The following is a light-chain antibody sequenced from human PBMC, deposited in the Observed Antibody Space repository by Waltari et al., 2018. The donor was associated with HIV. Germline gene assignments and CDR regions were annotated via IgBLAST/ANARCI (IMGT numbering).Light chain of an antibody. CDR3: QRYGRSRT. Sequence: DIVMTQSPDSLAVSLGERATINCKSSQSVLYSSNNKNYLAWYQQKPGQPPKLLIYWASTRESGVPDRFSGSGSGTDFTLTISSLQAEDVAVYYCQRYGRSRTFGQGTKVEIK. CDR2: WAS. V-gene: IGKV4-1*01. CDR1: QSVLYSSNNKNY. J-gene: IGKJ1*01.